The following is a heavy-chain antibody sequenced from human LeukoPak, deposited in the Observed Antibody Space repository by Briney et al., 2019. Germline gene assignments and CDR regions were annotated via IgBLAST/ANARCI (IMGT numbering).Heavy chain of an antibody. CDR2: ISGSGGNT. D-gene: IGHD5-18*01. CDR3: AKDLMAGHLWLQGY. V-gene: IGHV3-23*01. Sequence: GGSLRLSCAASGFPFSNYAMSWVRHAPGKGLEWVSAISGSGGNTFYADSVKGRFTISRDNSKNTLYLQMNSLRAEDTAVYYCAKDLMAGHLWLQGYWGQGTLVTVSS. J-gene: IGHJ4*02. CDR1: GFPFSNYA.